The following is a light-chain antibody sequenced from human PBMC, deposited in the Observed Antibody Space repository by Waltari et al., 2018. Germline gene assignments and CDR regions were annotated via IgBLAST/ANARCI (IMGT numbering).Light chain of an antibody. V-gene: IGKV1-5*03. CDR3: QQYRNLWT. J-gene: IGKJ1*01. Sequence: DIQMTQSPSTLSASVVDRVTITCRASQSLSNWLAWYQQKPGKAPKVLIYKASTLESGVPSRFSGSGSGTEFTLTISSLQPDDFATYYCQQYRNLWTFGQGTKVEIK. CDR2: KAS. CDR1: QSLSNW.